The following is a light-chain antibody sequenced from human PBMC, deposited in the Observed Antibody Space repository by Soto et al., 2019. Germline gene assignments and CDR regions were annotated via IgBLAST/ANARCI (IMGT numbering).Light chain of an antibody. Sequence: QSVLTQPPSVSAAAGQKVTISCSGSSSNIGNNYVSWYQQLPGTAPKLLIYGNNKRSSGIPDQFSGSKSGTSATLGITGLLTGDEADYYCGAWDSSLSAGMFGGGTKLTVL. CDR3: GAWDSSLSAGM. CDR2: GNN. CDR1: SSNIGNNY. V-gene: IGLV1-51*01. J-gene: IGLJ3*02.